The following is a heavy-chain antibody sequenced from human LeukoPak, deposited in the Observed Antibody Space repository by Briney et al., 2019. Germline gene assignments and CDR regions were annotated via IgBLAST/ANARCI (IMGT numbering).Heavy chain of an antibody. CDR3: AKNYGSSRYYFDH. Sequence: PGGSLRLSCAASGFTFSSSGMHWVRQAPGKGLEWVAFIKYDKSNRNYADSVKGRFTISRDNSKNTLYLQMNSLRTEDTALYYCAKNYGSSRYYFDHWGQGTLVTVSS. D-gene: IGHD3-22*01. CDR1: GFTFSSSG. V-gene: IGHV3-30*02. J-gene: IGHJ4*02. CDR2: IKYDKSNR.